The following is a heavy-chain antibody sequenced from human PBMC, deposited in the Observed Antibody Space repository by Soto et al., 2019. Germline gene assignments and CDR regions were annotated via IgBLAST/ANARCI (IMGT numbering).Heavy chain of an antibody. CDR2: IYYSGST. V-gene: IGHV4-31*03. Sequence: PSETLSLTCTVSGGSISSGGYCWSWIRQHPGKGLEWIGYIYYSGSTYYNPSLKSRVTISVDTSNNQFSLKLSSVTAADTAVFYCARAEYSSSNFDYWGQGTLVTVSS. J-gene: IGHJ4*02. CDR3: ARAEYSSSNFDY. D-gene: IGHD6-13*01. CDR1: GGSISSGGYC.